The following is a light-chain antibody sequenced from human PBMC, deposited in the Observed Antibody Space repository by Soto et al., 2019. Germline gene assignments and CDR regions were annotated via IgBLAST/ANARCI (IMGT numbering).Light chain of an antibody. CDR2: KAS. Sequence: DIQMTQSPSTLSASVGDRVTITCRASQSISSWLAWYQQKPGKAPKLLIHKASSLESGVPSRFSGSGSGTEFTLTISSLQPDDFATYYCQQYDDYSWTFGQGTKVEIK. CDR1: QSISSW. CDR3: QQYDDYSWT. J-gene: IGKJ1*01. V-gene: IGKV1-5*03.